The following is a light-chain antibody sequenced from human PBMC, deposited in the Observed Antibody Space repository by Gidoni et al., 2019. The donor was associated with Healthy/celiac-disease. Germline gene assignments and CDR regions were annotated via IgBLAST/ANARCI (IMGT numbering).Light chain of an antibody. CDR1: KLGDKY. CDR2: QDS. J-gene: IGLJ2*01. Sequence: SYELTQPPSVSVSPGQTASSTCPGDKLGDKYACWYQQKPGQSPVLVIYQDSKRPSGIPDRFSGSNSGNTATLTISGTQAMDEADYYCQAWDSSTVVVFGGGTKLTVL. V-gene: IGLV3-1*01. CDR3: QAWDSSTVVV.